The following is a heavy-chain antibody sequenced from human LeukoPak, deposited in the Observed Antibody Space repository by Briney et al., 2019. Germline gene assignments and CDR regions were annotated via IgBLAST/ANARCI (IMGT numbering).Heavy chain of an antibody. J-gene: IGHJ4*02. CDR1: GFTFSSYA. D-gene: IGHD6-13*01. V-gene: IGHV3-23*01. CDR2: ISGSGGST. Sequence: GGSLRLSCAASGFTFSSYAMSWVRQAPGKGLEWVSAISGSGGSTYYADSVKGRFAISRDNSKNTLYLQMNSLRAEDTAVYYCANGIAAAGPPLDYWGQGTLVTVSS. CDR3: ANGIAAAGPPLDY.